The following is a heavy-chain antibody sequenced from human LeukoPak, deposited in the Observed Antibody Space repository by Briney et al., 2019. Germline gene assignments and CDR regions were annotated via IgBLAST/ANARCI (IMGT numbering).Heavy chain of an antibody. V-gene: IGHV4-4*08. CDR2: IHNSGRT. CDR1: GGSVSSYY. CDR3: ARRGGEAFDY. J-gene: IGHJ4*02. Sequence: PSETLSLTCSVSGGSVSSYYWSWIRQSPGKGLEWIGYIHNSGRTNYNPSLKSRVTGFVDTSKNQFSLKLRSVTAADTAVYYCARRGGEAFDYWGQGTLVTVSS. D-gene: IGHD3-16*01.